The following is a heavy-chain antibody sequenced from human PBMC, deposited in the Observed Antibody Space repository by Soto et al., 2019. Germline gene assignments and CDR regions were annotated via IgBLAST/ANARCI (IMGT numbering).Heavy chain of an antibody. V-gene: IGHV1-69*13. J-gene: IGHJ6*02. CDR3: ARVLARVLRYFDWSLPYYYYGMDV. D-gene: IGHD3-9*01. Sequence: GASVKVSCKVSRVAFSKFIVTWVRQAPGLGLEWVGGIIPIFGTANYAQKFQGRVTITADESTSTSYMEVNNLRSEDTAVYYCARVLARVLRYFDWSLPYYYYGMDVWGQGTTVTVSS. CDR2: IIPIFGTA. CDR1: RVAFSKFI.